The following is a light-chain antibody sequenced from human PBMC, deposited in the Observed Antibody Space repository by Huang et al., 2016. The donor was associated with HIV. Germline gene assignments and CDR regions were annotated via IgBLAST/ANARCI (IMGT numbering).Light chain of an antibody. Sequence: DVQMTQSPSSLSASVGDRITITCRASQSISTDLNWYQQHPGKAPKLLIYGASSLLGGVPSRFSGSGSGTDFTLTISSLQPEDFATYYCQQSYTSPYTFGQGTKLEI. CDR2: GAS. CDR1: QSISTD. J-gene: IGKJ2*01. CDR3: QQSYTSPYT. V-gene: IGKV1-39*01.